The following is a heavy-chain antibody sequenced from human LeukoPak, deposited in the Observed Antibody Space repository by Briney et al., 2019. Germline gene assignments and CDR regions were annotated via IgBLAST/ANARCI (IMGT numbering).Heavy chain of an antibody. D-gene: IGHD6-13*01. CDR2: MSTGGGTT. CDR3: ARPSDSSSWDAFDI. CDR1: GFTFSTYW. Sequence: GGSLRLSCAASGFTFSTYWMSWVRQAPGKGLGWVSAMSTGGGTTFYADSVKGRFTISRDNSKNTLFLQMNSLRTEDTAVYYCARPSDSSSWDAFDIWGQGTMVTVSS. V-gene: IGHV3-23*01. J-gene: IGHJ3*02.